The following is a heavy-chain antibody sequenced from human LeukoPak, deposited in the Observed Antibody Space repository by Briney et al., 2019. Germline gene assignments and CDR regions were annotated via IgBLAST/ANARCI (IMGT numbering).Heavy chain of an antibody. CDR1: GGTLSGYY. V-gene: IGHV4-34*01. D-gene: IGHD3-3*02. J-gene: IGHJ4*02. CDR3: ARGGLSNVHNPLGY. Sequence: PSETLSLTCAVSGGTLSGYYWSWIRQPPGKGLEWIGEIKESEKTNYNPSLKSRVTISIDTSKNQFSLKLSSVTAADTAVYYCARGGLSNVHNPLGYWGQGTLVTVSS. CDR2: IKESEKT.